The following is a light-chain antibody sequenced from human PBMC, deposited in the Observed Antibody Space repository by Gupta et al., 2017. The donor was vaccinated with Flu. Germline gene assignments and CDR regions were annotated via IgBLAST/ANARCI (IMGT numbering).Light chain of an antibody. CDR3: QQYDNWPRA. J-gene: IGKJ4*02. V-gene: IGKV3-15*01. Sequence: EIVMTQSLATLSVSPGEGATLSCRASQSIRSNLAWYQQKPGQAPRLLIYHASTRATGISPRFRGSGSGTEFTLTISSLQSEDFAIYVCQQYDNWPRAFGRGTRVE. CDR1: QSIRSN. CDR2: HAS.